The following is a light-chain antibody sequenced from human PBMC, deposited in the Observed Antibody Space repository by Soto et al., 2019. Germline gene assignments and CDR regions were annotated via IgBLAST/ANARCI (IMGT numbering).Light chain of an antibody. V-gene: IGLV2-14*03. CDR2: DVS. Sequence: QSALTQPASVSGSPGQSITISCTGTSSDVGGYNYVSWYQQHPGKAPKLMIYDVSNRPSGVSNRCSGSKSDNTASLTISGLQAEDEADYYCSSYTSSSTGVFGGGTKLTVL. CDR3: SSYTSSSTGV. CDR1: SSDVGGYNY. J-gene: IGLJ2*01.